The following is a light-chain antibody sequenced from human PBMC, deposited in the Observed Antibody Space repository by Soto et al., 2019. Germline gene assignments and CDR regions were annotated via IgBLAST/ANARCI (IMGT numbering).Light chain of an antibody. J-gene: IGKJ5*01. CDR3: MQSTQLPPT. V-gene: IGKV2D-29*02. Sequence: VVMTHXPXXXXLXXXQPSSIXVTPRQSLLHIAGETFLFWYLQKPGQSPQLLIYEVSTRVSGVPDRFSGSGSGTDFTLEISRVETDDVGIYYCMQSTQLPPTFGQGTRLEIK. CDR2: EVS. CDR1: QSLLHIAGETF.